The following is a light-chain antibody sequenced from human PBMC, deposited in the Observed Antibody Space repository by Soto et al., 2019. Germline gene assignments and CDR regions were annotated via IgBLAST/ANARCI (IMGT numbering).Light chain of an antibody. J-gene: IGLJ2*01. Sequence: QSVLTQPPSASGTPGQRVTISCFGSDSNIGSNYVYWYQQLPGTAPKLLIYRSNQRPSGVPDRFSGSASGTSGSLAISGLRSEDEADYYCAAWDDSLSGHVVFGGGTKLTVL. CDR2: RSN. CDR1: DSNIGSNY. CDR3: AAWDDSLSGHVV. V-gene: IGLV1-47*01.